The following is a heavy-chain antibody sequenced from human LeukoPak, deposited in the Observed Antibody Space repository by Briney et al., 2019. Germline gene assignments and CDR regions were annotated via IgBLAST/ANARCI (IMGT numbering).Heavy chain of an antibody. CDR1: GFTFSTYS. D-gene: IGHD2-15*01. J-gene: IGHJ4*02. CDR3: ARSMGGRNDF. V-gene: IGHV3-74*01. CDR2: INIEGSRT. Sequence: GGSLRLSCAASGFTFSTYSMHWVRQAPGRGLVWVSRINIEGSRTDYADSVRGRFTISRDNAKNTVDLEMNSLTAEDTAVYYCARSMGGRNDFWGQGTLVTVSS.